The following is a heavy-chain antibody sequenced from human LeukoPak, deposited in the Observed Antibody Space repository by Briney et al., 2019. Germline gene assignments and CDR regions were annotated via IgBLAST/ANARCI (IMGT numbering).Heavy chain of an antibody. CDR2: ISSSSSYI. V-gene: IGHV3-21*01. Sequence: GGSLSLSCAASGFTFSSYSMNWVRQAPGKGLEWVSSISSSSSYIYYADSVKGRFTISRDNAKNSLYLQMNSLRAEDTAVYYCARDRETNQQLVAFDYWGQGTLVTVSS. D-gene: IGHD6-13*01. J-gene: IGHJ4*02. CDR3: ARDRETNQQLVAFDY. CDR1: GFTFSSYS.